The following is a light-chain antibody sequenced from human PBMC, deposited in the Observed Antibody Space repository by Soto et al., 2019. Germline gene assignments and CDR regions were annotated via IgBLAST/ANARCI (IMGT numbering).Light chain of an antibody. CDR3: QHYNSYPVT. Sequence: EIVMTQSPSTLSVSVGDRVTITCRASQTISSWLSWYQQKPGKAPKLLIYKASTLKSGVPSRFSGSGSGTEFTLTISSLQPDDFATYYYQHYNSYPVTFGQGTKVDIK. V-gene: IGKV1-5*03. CDR1: QTISSW. J-gene: IGKJ1*01. CDR2: KAS.